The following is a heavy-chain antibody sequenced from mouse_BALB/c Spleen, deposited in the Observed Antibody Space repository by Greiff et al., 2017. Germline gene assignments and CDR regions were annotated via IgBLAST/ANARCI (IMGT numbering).Heavy chain of an antibody. CDR3: TSLYYYGSSYWYFDV. Sequence: EVHLVESGGGLVQPGGSRKLSCAASGFTFSSFGMHWVRQAPEKGLEWVAYISSCSSTIYYADTVKGRFTISRDNPKNTLFLQMTSLKSEDTAMYYCTSLYYYGSSYWYFDVWGAGTTVTVSS. CDR2: ISSCSSTI. CDR1: GFTFSSFG. V-gene: IGHV5-17*02. D-gene: IGHD1-1*01. J-gene: IGHJ1*01.